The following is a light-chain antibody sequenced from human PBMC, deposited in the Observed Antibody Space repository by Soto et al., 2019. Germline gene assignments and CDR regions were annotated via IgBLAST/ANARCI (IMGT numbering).Light chain of an antibody. CDR2: DAS. J-gene: IGKJ1*01. CDR3: QQYNSYWT. CDR1: QSISSW. V-gene: IGKV1-5*01. Sequence: DIKMTQSPSTLSASVGDRVTITCRASQSISSWLAWYQQKPGKAPKVLIYDASSLESGVPSRFSGSGSGTEFTLTISSLQPDDFATYYCQQYNSYWTFGQGTKVDI.